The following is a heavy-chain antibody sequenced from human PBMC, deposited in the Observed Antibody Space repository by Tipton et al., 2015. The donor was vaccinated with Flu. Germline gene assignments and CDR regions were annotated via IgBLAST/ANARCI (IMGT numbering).Heavy chain of an antibody. CDR1: GFTFSSYG. CDR2: IRCDGSNK. Sequence: SLRLSCAASGFTFSSYGMHWVRQAPGKGLEWVAFIRCDGSNKYYADSVKGRFTISRDNSKNTLYLQMNSLRAEDTAVYYCAKVWPPYGDKPGPFDYWGQGTLVTVSS. V-gene: IGHV3-30*02. CDR3: AKVWPPYGDKPGPFDY. J-gene: IGHJ4*02. D-gene: IGHD4-17*01.